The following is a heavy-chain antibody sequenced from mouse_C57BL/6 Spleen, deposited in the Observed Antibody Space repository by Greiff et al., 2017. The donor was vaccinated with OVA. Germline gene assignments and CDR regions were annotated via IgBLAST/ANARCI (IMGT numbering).Heavy chain of an antibody. D-gene: IGHD1-1*01. CDR3: ARSGTTVVAYYAMDY. Sequence: LLKPGASVKLSCKATGYTFTGYWIEWVKQRLGHGLEWTGEILPGSGSTNNNEKFKGKATFNADTSSNTAYMPLSSLTTEDSAIYYCARSGTTVVAYYAMDYWGQGTSVTVSS. J-gene: IGHJ4*01. V-gene: IGHV1-9*01. CDR2: ILPGSGST. CDR1: GYTFTGYW.